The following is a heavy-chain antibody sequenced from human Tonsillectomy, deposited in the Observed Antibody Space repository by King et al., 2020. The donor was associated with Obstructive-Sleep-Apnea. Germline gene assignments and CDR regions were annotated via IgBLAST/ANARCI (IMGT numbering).Heavy chain of an antibody. CDR2: IDWDDDK. Sequence: RVTLKESGPALVKPTQTLTLTCSFSGFSLSASGMCVSWIRQSPGKALEWLARIDWDDDKYYSTSLKTRLTISKDTSKNQVVLTMTNMDPVDTATYYCARIRGGNIYGPSHFDYWGQGTLVTVSS. CDR1: GFSLSASGMC. CDR3: ARIRGGNIYGPSHFDY. V-gene: IGHV2-70*11. J-gene: IGHJ4*02. D-gene: IGHD5-18*01.